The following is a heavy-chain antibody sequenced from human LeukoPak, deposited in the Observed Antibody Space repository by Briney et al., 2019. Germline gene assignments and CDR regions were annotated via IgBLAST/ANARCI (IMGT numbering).Heavy chain of an antibody. J-gene: IGHJ3*02. CDR1: GFTFSSYW. CDR2: INSDGSST. Sequence: GGSLRLSCAASGFTFSSYWMHWVRQAPGKGLVWVSRINSDGSSTSYADSVKGRFTISKDNAKNTLYLQMNSLRAEDTAVYYCARDDSLTGDAFDIWGQGARVTVSS. V-gene: IGHV3-74*01. D-gene: IGHD3/OR15-3a*01. CDR3: ARDDSLTGDAFDI.